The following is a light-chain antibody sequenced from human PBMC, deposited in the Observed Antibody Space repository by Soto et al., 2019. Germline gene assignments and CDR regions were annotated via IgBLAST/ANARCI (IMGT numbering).Light chain of an antibody. V-gene: IGKV3-20*01. Sequence: EVVLTQSPGTLSLSPGERATLSCRASQSVSSSYLAWYQQKPGQAPRLLIYAVPSSATGIPDRLSRSGSGRFFSLTISTLEPADFAVYYWQQYGSSPWAFGQGTRVVIK. CDR3: QQYGSSPWA. J-gene: IGKJ1*01. CDR2: AVP. CDR1: QSVSSSY.